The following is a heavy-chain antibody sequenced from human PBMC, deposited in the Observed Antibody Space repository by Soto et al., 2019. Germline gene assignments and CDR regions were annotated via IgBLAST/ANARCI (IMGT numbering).Heavy chain of an antibody. J-gene: IGHJ4*02. CDR1: GFTFSSFG. V-gene: IGHV3-33*01. D-gene: IGHD6-19*01. CDR2: IWYDGSHK. Sequence: PGGSLRLSCAAPGFTFSSFGMHWVRQAPGKGLEWLAFIWYDGSHKFYADSVKGRFTVSRDNSGSTLYLQMDSLRVEDTAVYYCARDRAIDVADWYYFDSWGQGT. CDR3: ARDRAIDVADWYYFDS.